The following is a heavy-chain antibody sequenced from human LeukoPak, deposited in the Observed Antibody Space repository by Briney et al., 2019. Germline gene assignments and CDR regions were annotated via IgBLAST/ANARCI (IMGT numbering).Heavy chain of an antibody. J-gene: IGHJ4*02. Sequence: ASVKVSCKAPGYTFTGYYIHWVRQAPGLGLEWMGWISPDSGATNYAEKFRDTVIMTRDTSISTAYMELTRLRSDDTAVYFCARDLGSISWYFDYWGQGTLVTVSS. CDR1: GYTFTGYY. CDR3: ARDLGSISWYFDY. D-gene: IGHD7-27*01. CDR2: ISPDSGAT. V-gene: IGHV1-2*02.